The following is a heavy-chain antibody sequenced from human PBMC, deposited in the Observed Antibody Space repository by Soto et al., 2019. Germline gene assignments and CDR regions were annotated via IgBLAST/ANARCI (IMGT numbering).Heavy chain of an antibody. J-gene: IGHJ4*02. Sequence: GGSLRLSCAASGFTFSSYAMSWVRQAPGKGLEWVSAISGSGGSTYYADSVKGRFTISRDNSKNTLYLQMNSLRAKDTAVYYCAKDLLYSGSSSDYWGQGTLVTVSS. D-gene: IGHD1-26*01. CDR2: ISGSGGST. CDR3: AKDLLYSGSSSDY. CDR1: GFTFSSYA. V-gene: IGHV3-23*01.